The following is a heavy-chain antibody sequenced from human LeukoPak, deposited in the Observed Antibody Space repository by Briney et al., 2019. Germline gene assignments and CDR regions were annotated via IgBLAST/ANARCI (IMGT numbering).Heavy chain of an antibody. Sequence: SETLSLTCTVSGGSISSYYWSWIRQPAGKGLEWIGRIYTSGSTNYNPSLKSRVTMSVDTSKNQFSLKLSSVTAADTAVYYCARGQVTIFGAVSFGGDWFDPWGQGTLVTVSS. D-gene: IGHD3-3*01. CDR2: IYTSGST. CDR3: ARGQVTIFGAVSFGGDWFDP. CDR1: GGSISSYY. J-gene: IGHJ5*02. V-gene: IGHV4-4*07.